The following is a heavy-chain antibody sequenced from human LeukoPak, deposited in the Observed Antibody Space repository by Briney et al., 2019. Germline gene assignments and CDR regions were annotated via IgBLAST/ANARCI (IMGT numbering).Heavy chain of an antibody. J-gene: IGHJ3*02. D-gene: IGHD1-26*01. CDR1: GFTFSSYA. CDR2: ISGSGGST. Sequence: PGGSLRLSCAASGFTFSSYAMSWVRQAPGKGLEWVSAISGSGGSTYYADSVRGRFTISRDNSKNTLYLQMNSLRAEDTAVYYCAKPPGGARAWDAFDIWGQGTMVTVSS. CDR3: AKPPGGARAWDAFDI. V-gene: IGHV3-23*01.